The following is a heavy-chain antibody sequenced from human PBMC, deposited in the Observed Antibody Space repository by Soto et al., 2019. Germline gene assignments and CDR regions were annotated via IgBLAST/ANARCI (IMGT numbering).Heavy chain of an antibody. V-gene: IGHV3-23*01. CDR2: ISGSGGST. Sequence: HPGGSLRLSCAASGFTFSSYAMSWVRQAPGKGLEWVSAISGSGGSTYYADSVKGRFTISRDNSKNTLYLQMNSLRAEDTAVYYCAKDQVSRQWLPPPYYFDYWGQGTLVTVSS. CDR1: GFTFSSYA. CDR3: AKDQVSRQWLPPPYYFDY. J-gene: IGHJ4*02. D-gene: IGHD6-19*01.